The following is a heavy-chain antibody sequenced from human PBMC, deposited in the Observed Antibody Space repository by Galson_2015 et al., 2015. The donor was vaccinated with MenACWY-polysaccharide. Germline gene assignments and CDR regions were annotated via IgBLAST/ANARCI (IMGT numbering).Heavy chain of an antibody. CDR2: MNPNSGST. V-gene: IGHV1-8*01. CDR3: ARGSHYSYYYMDV. CDR1: GYTFGSRD. Sequence: SVKVSCKASGYTFGSRDINWVRQATGQGLEWMGWMNPNSGSTGYAQKSKGRVTMTRNTSITTAYMELSSLRSEDTAVYYCARGSHYSYYYMDVWGKGTTVIVSS. J-gene: IGHJ6*03.